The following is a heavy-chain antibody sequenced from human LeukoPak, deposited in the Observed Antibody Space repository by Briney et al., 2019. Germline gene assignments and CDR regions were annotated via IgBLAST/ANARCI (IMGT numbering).Heavy chain of an antibody. V-gene: IGHV3-23*01. CDR3: AKGSRSSRPYYFDY. CDR2: ITDSAGDT. D-gene: IGHD6-6*01. J-gene: IGHJ4*02. CDR1: GFTFSNYA. Sequence: GGSLRLSFAASGFTFSNYAMSGFGQAPGKGLKWFSAITDSAGDTYHADSVKGRFTISRDNSNNILYLQMNTLRADDTAVYYCAKGSRSSRPYYFDYWGLGTLVSVSS.